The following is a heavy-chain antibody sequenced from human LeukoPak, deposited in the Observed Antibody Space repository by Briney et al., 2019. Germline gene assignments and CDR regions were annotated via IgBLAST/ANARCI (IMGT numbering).Heavy chain of an antibody. Sequence: SQTLSLTCAISGDSVSSVRAAWYWIRQSPSRGLEWLGRTYYRSKWHNDYAVSVKSRITINADTSKNQFSLQLNSVTPEDTAVYYCARDPSGDQGLDFWGQGTLVTVSS. V-gene: IGHV6-1*01. CDR1: GDSVSSVRAA. J-gene: IGHJ4*02. D-gene: IGHD3-16*01. CDR2: TYYRSKWHN. CDR3: ARDPSGDQGLDF.